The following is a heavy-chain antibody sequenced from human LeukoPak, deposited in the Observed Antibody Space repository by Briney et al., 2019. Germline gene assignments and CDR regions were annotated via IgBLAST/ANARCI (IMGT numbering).Heavy chain of an antibody. CDR2: IWYGGSNK. V-gene: IGHV3-33*08. J-gene: IGHJ4*02. D-gene: IGHD3-16*02. CDR1: GFPFSSYG. CDR3: ASWEYDYVWGSYRYTGFD. Sequence: GGSLRLSCAASGFPFSSYGMHWVRQAPGKGLEWVAVIWYGGSNKYYADSVKGRFTISRDNSKNTLYLQMNSLRAEDTAVYYCASWEYDYVWGSYRYTGFDWGQGTLVTVSS.